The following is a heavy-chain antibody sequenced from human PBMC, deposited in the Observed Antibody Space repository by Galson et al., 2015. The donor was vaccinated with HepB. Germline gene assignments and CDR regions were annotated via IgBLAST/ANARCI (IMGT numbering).Heavy chain of an antibody. CDR2: INPNSGGT. CDR1: GYTFTGNY. V-gene: IGHV1-2*02. J-gene: IGHJ4*02. D-gene: IGHD5-18*01. CDR3: ARQWGTGWIQLSSPDY. Sequence: SVKVSCKASGYTFTGNYMHWVRQAPGQGLEWMGWINPNSGGTNYAQKFQGRVTMTRDTSISTAYMELSRLRSDDTAVYYCARQWGTGWIQLSSPDYWGQGTLVTVSS.